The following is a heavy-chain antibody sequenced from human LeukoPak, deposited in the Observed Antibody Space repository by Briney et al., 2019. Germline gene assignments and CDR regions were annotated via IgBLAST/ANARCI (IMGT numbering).Heavy chain of an antibody. CDR3: ARRGSGYPYYFDY. J-gene: IGHJ4*02. CDR1: GDSISTYY. V-gene: IGHV4-4*09. D-gene: IGHD3-22*01. CDR2: IHISRST. Sequence: SQTLSLTCPVSGDSISTYYWSWIRQSPGKGLEWIGYIHISRSTDYNPSLKSRVTISLNTSKNQLSLRLDSVTAADTAVYYCARRGSGYPYYFDYWGQGTLVTVSS.